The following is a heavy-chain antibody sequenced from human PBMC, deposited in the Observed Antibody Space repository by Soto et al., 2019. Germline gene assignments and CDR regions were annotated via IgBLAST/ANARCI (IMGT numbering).Heavy chain of an antibody. D-gene: IGHD4-17*01. CDR3: ARDRVPFGEFPYYYYYGMDV. V-gene: IGHV3-30-3*01. CDR2: ISYDGSNK. J-gene: IGHJ6*02. CDR1: GFTFSSYA. Sequence: PGGSLRLSCAASGFTFSSYAMHWVRQAPGKGLEWVAVISYDGSNKYYADSVKGRFTISRDNSKNTLYLQMNSLRAEDTAVYYCARDRVPFGEFPYYYYYGMDVWGQGTTVTVSS.